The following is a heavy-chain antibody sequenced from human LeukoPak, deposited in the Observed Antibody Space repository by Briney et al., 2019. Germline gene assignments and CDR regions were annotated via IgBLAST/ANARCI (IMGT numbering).Heavy chain of an antibody. Sequence: PGGSLRLSCAVSGLTFSDAWMSWVRQAPGKGLGWVGRIKSKGGGGTTDYAAPVKGRFTISRDDSKNTVFLQMNSLKTEDTAVYYCSHDMNFYFEMDVWGQGTTVTVSS. CDR2: IKSKGGGGTT. D-gene: IGHD1-1*01. J-gene: IGHJ6*02. CDR1: GLTFSDAW. CDR3: SHDMNFYFEMDV. V-gene: IGHV3-15*01.